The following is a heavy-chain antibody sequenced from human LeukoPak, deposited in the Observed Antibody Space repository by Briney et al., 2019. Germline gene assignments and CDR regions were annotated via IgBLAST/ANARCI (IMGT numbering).Heavy chain of an antibody. CDR1: GYTFTGYY. Sequence: ASVNVSCKASGYTFTGYYMHWVRQAPGQGLEWMGWINPNSGATNYAQKFQGRVTMTRDTSISTAYMELSRLRSDDTAVYYCARDEPIAARRAFDIWGQGTMLTVSS. CDR3: ARDEPIAARRAFDI. J-gene: IGHJ3*02. D-gene: IGHD6-6*01. CDR2: INPNSGAT. V-gene: IGHV1-2*02.